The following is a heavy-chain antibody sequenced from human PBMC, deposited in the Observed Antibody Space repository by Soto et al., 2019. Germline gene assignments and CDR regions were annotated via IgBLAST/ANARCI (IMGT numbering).Heavy chain of an antibody. V-gene: IGHV3-23*01. J-gene: IGHJ4*02. CDR1: GFTFSSYA. CDR3: AKAPREPGWYYFDY. D-gene: IGHD1-26*01. CDR2: ISGSGGST. Sequence: PGGSLRLSCAAPGFTFSSYAMSWVRQAPGKGLEWVSAISGSGGSTYYADSVKGRFTISRDNSKNTLYLQMNSLRAEDTAVYYCAKAPREPGWYYFDYWGQGTLVPVSS.